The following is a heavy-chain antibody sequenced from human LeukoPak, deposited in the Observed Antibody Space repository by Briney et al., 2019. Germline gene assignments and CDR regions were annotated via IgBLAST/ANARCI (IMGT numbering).Heavy chain of an antibody. J-gene: IGHJ4*02. V-gene: IGHV3-23*01. CDR3: AKAHYYGSGSPWGFDY. CDR2: ISGSGGST. D-gene: IGHD3-10*01. Sequence: PGGSLRLSCEASGFTFSTYWMHWVRQAPGKGLEWVSAISGSGGSTYYADSVKGRFTISRDNSKNTLYLQMNSLRAEDTAVYYCAKAHYYGSGSPWGFDYWGQGTLVTVSS. CDR1: GFTFSTYW.